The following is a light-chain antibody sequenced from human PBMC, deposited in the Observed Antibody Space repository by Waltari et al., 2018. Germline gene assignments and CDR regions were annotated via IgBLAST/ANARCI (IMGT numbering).Light chain of an antibody. CDR1: SSDVGGYNY. CDR2: DVS. Sequence: QSALTQPASVSGSPGQSITISCTGTSSDVGGYNYVSWYQQHPGKAPKLMIYDVSNRPLGVLKRFSGSKSGNTAALTISGLQAEDDADYYCSSYTSSSTLDVVFGGGTKLTVL. CDR3: SSYTSSSTLDVV. J-gene: IGLJ2*01. V-gene: IGLV2-14*03.